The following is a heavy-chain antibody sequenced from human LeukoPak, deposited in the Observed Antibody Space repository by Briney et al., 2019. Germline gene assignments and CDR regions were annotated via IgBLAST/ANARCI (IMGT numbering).Heavy chain of an antibody. J-gene: IGHJ4*02. CDR3: ARPAVDSWAVDY. V-gene: IGHV3-11*03. CDR2: ISSSSSYT. Sequence: GGSLRLSCAPLDLTSGAYYMGWIRKAQGKGLEWVSYISSSSSYTNYADSVKGRFTISRDNAKNSLYLQMNSLRAEDTAVYYCARPAVDSWAVDYWGQGTLVTVSS. CDR1: DLTSGAYY. D-gene: IGHD3-16*01.